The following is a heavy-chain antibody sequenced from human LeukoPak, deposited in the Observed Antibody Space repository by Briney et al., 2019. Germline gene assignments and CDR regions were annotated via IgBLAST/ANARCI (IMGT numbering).Heavy chain of an antibody. CDR2: ISYDGSNK. CDR1: GFTFSSYA. CDR3: AREGGSYDGGAFDY. V-gene: IGHV3-30-3*01. J-gene: IGHJ4*02. D-gene: IGHD1-26*01. Sequence: GRSLRLSCAASGFTFSSYAMHWVRQAPGKGLEWVAVISYDGSNKYYADSVKGRFTISRDNSKNTLYLQMNSLRAEDTAVYYCAREGGSYDGGAFDYWGQGTLVTVSS.